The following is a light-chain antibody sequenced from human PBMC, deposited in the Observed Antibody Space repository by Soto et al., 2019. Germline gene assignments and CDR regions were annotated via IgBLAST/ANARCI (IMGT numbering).Light chain of an antibody. V-gene: IGKV1-33*01. CDR1: QDITDY. CDR3: QQYEALVLS. Sequence: DIQMTQSPSSLSASVGDRVTITCQASQDITDYLNWYQQKPGKAPRLLIYDASNLETGVPPRFSGSGSGTDFTFTISSLQPEDIATYYCQQYEALVLSSGGGTKVEIK. CDR2: DAS. J-gene: IGKJ4*01.